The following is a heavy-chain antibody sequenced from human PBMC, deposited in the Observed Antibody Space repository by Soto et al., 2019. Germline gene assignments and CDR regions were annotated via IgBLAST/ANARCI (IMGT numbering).Heavy chain of an antibody. V-gene: IGHV3-11*01. CDR3: ARDGREWLRFLYSYYMDV. J-gene: IGHJ6*03. Sequence: GGSLRLSCAASGFTFSDYYMSWIRQAPGKGLEWVSYISSSGSTIYYADSVKGRFTISRDNAKNSLYLQMNSLRAEDTAVYYCARDGREWLRFLYSYYMDVWGTGTTVTLSS. D-gene: IGHD5-12*01. CDR1: GFTFSDYY. CDR2: ISSSGSTI.